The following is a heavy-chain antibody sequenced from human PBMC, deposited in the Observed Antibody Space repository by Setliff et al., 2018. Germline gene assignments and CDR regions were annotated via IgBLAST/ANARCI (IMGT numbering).Heavy chain of an antibody. CDR1: GFTFSSYS. V-gene: IGHV3-48*04. CDR3: ARVSYCSSTSCDYYYYGMDV. CDR2: ISSSSSTI. J-gene: IGHJ6*02. D-gene: IGHD2-2*01. Sequence: GGSLRLSCAASGFTFSSYSMNWVRQAPGKGLEWVSYISSSSSTIYYADSVKGRFTISRDNAKNSLYLQRNSLRAEDTAVYYCARVSYCSSTSCDYYYYGMDVWGQGTTVTVSS.